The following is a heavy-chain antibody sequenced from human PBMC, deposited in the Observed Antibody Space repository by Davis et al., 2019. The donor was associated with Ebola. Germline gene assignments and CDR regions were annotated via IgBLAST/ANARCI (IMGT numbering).Heavy chain of an antibody. CDR1: GGTFSSYT. Sequence: AASVKVSCKASGGTFSSYTITWVRQAPGQGLEWMGRIIPMLGIANYAQKFQGRVTITADKSTNTAYMELSSLRSEDTAVYYCVRDADIVSTEDYYYGMDVWGQGTTVTVSS. V-gene: IGHV1-69*04. J-gene: IGHJ6*02. D-gene: IGHD5/OR15-5a*01. CDR3: VRDADIVSTEDYYYGMDV. CDR2: IIPMLGIA.